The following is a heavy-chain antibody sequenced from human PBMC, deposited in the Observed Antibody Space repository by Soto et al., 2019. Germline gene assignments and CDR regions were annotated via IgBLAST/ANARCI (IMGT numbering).Heavy chain of an antibody. J-gene: IGHJ3*02. Sequence: SETLSLTCTVSGGSISSGGYYWSWIRQHPGKGLEWIGYIYYSGSTYYNPSLKSRVTISVDTSKNQFSLKLSSVTAADTAVYYCARVYYYDSSGPFDIWGQGTTVTVSS. CDR1: GGSISSGGYY. D-gene: IGHD3-22*01. V-gene: IGHV4-31*03. CDR2: IYYSGST. CDR3: ARVYYYDSSGPFDI.